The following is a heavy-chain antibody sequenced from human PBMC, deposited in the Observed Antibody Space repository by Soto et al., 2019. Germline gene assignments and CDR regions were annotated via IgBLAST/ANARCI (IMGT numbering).Heavy chain of an antibody. CDR1: GYTFTSDG. Sequence: QVQLVQSGAEVKKPGASVKVSCKASGYTFTSDGISWVRQAPGQGLEWMGWISAYNGNTNYAQKLQGRVTMTTDTSTSTAYMELRSLRSGDTAVYYCARGGEYALGPYCTNGVCYVDYWGQGTLVTVSS. CDR3: ARGGEYALGPYCTNGVCYVDY. V-gene: IGHV1-18*01. CDR2: ISAYNGNT. D-gene: IGHD2-8*01. J-gene: IGHJ4*02.